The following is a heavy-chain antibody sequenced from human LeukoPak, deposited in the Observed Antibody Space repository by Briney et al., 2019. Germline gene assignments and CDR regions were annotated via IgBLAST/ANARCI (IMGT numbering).Heavy chain of an antibody. CDR2: ISYSGST. V-gene: IGHV4-59*01. CDR3: ARAEVLPDYFDNSGAFDY. Sequence: TSETLSLTCTVSGGSLSPYYWSWIRQSPGKGLEWIGYISYSGSTNSHPSLKSRVTISVDMSKPQFYLELSSVTAADTAVYYCARAEVLPDYFDNSGAFDYWGQGTLVTVSS. D-gene: IGHD3-22*01. J-gene: IGHJ4*02. CDR1: GGSLSPYY.